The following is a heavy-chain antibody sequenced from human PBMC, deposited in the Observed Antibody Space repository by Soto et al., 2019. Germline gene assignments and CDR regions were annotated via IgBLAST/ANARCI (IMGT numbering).Heavy chain of an antibody. J-gene: IGHJ6*02. CDR3: ARSYYYDSNGYPYYYYYYGMDV. Sequence: SETLSLTCTVSGGSISSYYWSWIRQPPGKGLEWIGYIYYSGSTNYNPSLKSRVTISVDTSKNQFSLKLSSVTAADTAVYYCARSYYYDSNGYPYYYYYYGMDVWGQGTTVTVSS. CDR2: IYYSGST. V-gene: IGHV4-59*01. CDR1: GGSISSYY. D-gene: IGHD3-22*01.